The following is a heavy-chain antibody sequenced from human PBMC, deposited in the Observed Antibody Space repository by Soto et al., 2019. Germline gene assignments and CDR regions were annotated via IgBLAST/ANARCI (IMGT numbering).Heavy chain of an antibody. D-gene: IGHD6-13*01. CDR1: GGSISSSNW. CDR3: ARAPYSSSWYYYYGMDV. V-gene: IGHV4-4*02. CDR2: IYHSGST. Sequence: QVQLQGSGPGLVKPSGTLSLTCAVSGGSISSSNWWSWVRQPPGKGLEWIGEIYHSGSTNYNPSLKSRVTISVDKSKNQFSLKLSSVTAADTAVYYCARAPYSSSWYYYYGMDVWGQGTTVTVSS. J-gene: IGHJ6*02.